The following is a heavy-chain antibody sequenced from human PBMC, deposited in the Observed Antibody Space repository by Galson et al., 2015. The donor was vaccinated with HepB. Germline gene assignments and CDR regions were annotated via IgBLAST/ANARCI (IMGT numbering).Heavy chain of an antibody. CDR3: ARGQQAIAAAGTDTGLLARKNDAFDI. V-gene: IGHV1-2*04. D-gene: IGHD6-13*01. CDR1: GYTFTGYY. J-gene: IGHJ3*02. CDR2: INPNSGGT. Sequence: SVKVSCKASGYTFTGYYMHWVRQAPGQGLEWMGWINPNSGGTNYAQKFQGWVTMTRDTSISTAYMELSRLRSDDTAVYYCARGQQAIAAAGTDTGLLARKNDAFDIWGQGTMVTVSS.